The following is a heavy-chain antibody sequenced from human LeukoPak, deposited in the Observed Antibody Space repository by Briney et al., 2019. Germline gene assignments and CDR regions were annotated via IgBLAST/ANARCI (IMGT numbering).Heavy chain of an antibody. V-gene: IGHV3-7*01. Sequence: GWSLRLSCAASGFTFSNYWMTWVRQAPGKGLEWVANIKQDGSEKYYVDSVKGRVTISRDNAKNSLFLQMNSLRAEDTAVYYCARDRYSSYWGQGTLVTVSS. J-gene: IGHJ4*02. CDR1: GFTFSNYW. CDR3: ARDRYSSY. CDR2: IKQDGSEK. D-gene: IGHD6-19*01.